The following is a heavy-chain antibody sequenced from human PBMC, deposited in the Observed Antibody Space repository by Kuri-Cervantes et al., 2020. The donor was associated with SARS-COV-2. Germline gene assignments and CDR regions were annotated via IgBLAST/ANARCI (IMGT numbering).Heavy chain of an antibody. J-gene: IGHJ4*02. CDR2: ISSSSSYI. CDR1: GFTFSSYS. CDR3: ARGYSSGWYFDY. Sequence: ETLSLTCAASGFTFSSYSMNWVRQAPGKGLEWVSSISSSSSYIYYADSVKGRFTISRDNAKNSLYLQMNSLRAKDTAVYYCARGYSSGWYFDYWGQGTLVTVSS. D-gene: IGHD6-19*01. V-gene: IGHV3-21*01.